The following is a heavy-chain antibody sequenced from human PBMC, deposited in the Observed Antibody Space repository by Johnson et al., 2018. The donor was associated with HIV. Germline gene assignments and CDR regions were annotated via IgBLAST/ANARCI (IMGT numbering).Heavy chain of an antibody. J-gene: IGHJ3*02. CDR2: SGSGTNP. V-gene: IGHV3-53*01. D-gene: IGHD3-22*01. Sequence: VQLVESGGGLIQPGGSLRLSCAASGFTVSSNYMSWVRQAPGQGLEWVSAISGSGTNPHYADAVKGRFTISRDNSKNTLYLQMYSLKTEDTAVYYCTSVDGRGYYYDAFDIWGQGTMVTVSS. CDR1: GFTVSSNY. CDR3: TSVDGRGYYYDAFDI.